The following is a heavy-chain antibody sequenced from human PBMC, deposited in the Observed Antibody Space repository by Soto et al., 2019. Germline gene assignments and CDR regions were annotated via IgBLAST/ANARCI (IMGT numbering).Heavy chain of an antibody. D-gene: IGHD1-1*01. CDR3: ARDSPTGLYGMDV. CDR1: GLTSRTFLAYD. Sequence: GGSLRLSCAVPGLTSRTFLAYDMHWVRQAPGKGLAWVAVISYDGSTYYADSVKGRFTISRDNSKNTLYLQMNSLRAEDTAVYYCARDSPTGLYGMDVWGQGATVTVSS. CDR2: ISYDGST. J-gene: IGHJ6*02. V-gene: IGHV3-30*14.